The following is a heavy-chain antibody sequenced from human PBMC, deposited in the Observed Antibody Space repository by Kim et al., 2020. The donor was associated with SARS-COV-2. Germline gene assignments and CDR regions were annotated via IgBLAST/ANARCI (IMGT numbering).Heavy chain of an antibody. CDR1: GFTFSSYG. Sequence: GGSLRLSCAASGFTFSSYGMHWVRQAPGKGLEWVADIRYDGSNKYYADSVKGRFTISRDNSKNTLYLQLNSLRAEDTAVYYCAAGELFPYGGIDYSGQRTLVTVSS. D-gene: IGHD3-10*01. V-gene: IGHV3-33*01. CDR2: IRYDGSNK. CDR3: AAGELFPYGGIDY. J-gene: IGHJ4*02.